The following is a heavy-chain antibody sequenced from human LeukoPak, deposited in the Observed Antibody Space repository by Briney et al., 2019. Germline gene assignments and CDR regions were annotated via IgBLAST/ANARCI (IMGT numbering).Heavy chain of an antibody. Sequence: ASVKVSCKASGYTFTSYYMHWVRQAPGQGLEWMGIINPSGGSTSYARKFQGRVTMTRDTSTSTVYMELSSLRSEDTAVYYCARGGHGYNYRLGFDYWGQGTLVTVSS. D-gene: IGHD5-24*01. CDR3: ARGGHGYNYRLGFDY. CDR2: INPSGGST. V-gene: IGHV1-46*01. J-gene: IGHJ4*02. CDR1: GYTFTSYY.